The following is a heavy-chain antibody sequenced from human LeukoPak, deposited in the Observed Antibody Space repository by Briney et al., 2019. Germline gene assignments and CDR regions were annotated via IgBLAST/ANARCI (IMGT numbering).Heavy chain of an antibody. CDR2: TYYSGCT. D-gene: IGHD3-22*01. J-gene: IGHJ5*02. V-gene: IGHV4-30-4*01. Sequence: SETLSLTCTVSGGSISSGDYYWSWIRQPPGKGLEWIAYTYYSGCTYYNPSLKSRVTMSADTSKNQLSLKLSSVTAADTAVYYCARPYYYDSRIDPWGQGILVTVSS. CDR3: ARPYYYDSRIDP. CDR1: GGSISSGDYY.